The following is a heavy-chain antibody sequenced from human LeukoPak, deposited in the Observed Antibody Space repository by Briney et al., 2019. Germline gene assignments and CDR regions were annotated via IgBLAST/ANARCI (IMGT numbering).Heavy chain of an antibody. CDR1: GFTFSSYS. J-gene: IGHJ6*03. CDR2: ISSSSSYI. CDR3: ARDTSGSSSVNPYYYYYYMDV. Sequence: GGSLRLSCAASGFTFSSYSMNWVRQAPGKGLEWVSSISSSSSYIYYADSVKGRFTISRDNAKNSLYLQMNSLRAEDTAVYYCARDTSGSSSVNPYYYYYYMDVWGKGTTVTVSS. D-gene: IGHD6-6*01. V-gene: IGHV3-21*01.